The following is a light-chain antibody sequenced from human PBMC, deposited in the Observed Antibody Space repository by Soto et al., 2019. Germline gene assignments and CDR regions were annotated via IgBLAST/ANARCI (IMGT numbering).Light chain of an antibody. CDR3: CSYAGSSTYV. CDR2: DVS. CDR1: SSDIGGYNY. Sequence: QSVLTQPASVSGFPGQEITISCTGTSSDIGGYNYVSWYQQHPFKATKLMIYDVSNRPSGVSNRFSGSKSGNTSSLTISWLQAEDEADYYCCSYAGSSTYVFGTGTKVTVL. J-gene: IGLJ1*01. V-gene: IGLV2-23*02.